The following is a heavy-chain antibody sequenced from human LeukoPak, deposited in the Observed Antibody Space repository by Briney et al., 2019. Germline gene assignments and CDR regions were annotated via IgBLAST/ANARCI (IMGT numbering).Heavy chain of an antibody. CDR2: IIPIFDTT. Sequence: ASVKVSCKASGGTFSTFSSFPISWVRQAPGQGLEWMGGIIPIFDTTNYAQKFQGRVTITADKSTSTAYMELSSLRSDDTAVYYCASSDRGSLDYWGQGTLVTVSS. CDR1: GGTFSTFSSFP. J-gene: IGHJ4*02. V-gene: IGHV1-69*06. CDR3: ASSDRGSLDY. D-gene: IGHD1-26*01.